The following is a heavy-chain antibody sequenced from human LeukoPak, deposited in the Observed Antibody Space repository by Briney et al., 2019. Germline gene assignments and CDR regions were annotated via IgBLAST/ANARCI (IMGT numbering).Heavy chain of an antibody. CDR2: ISHYGDTA. Sequence: GGSLRLSCAASGFTFTAYNMHWVRQAPGNGLEWVAIISHYGDTAHYADSVKGRFTISRDNSKNTLYLQMNSLRAEDTAVYYCARDAVAAPGSAEYFQHWGQGTLVTVSS. J-gene: IGHJ1*01. V-gene: IGHV3-30-3*01. CDR1: GFTFTAYN. D-gene: IGHD6-13*01. CDR3: ARDAVAAPGSAEYFQH.